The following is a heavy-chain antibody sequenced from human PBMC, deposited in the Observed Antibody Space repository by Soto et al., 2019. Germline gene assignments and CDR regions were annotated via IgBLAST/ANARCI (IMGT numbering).Heavy chain of an antibody. CDR3: ARGGAPTTVIIRYYFDY. J-gene: IGHJ4*02. Sequence: QVQLVESGGGVVQPGRSLRLSCAASGFTFSSYAMHWVRQAPGKGLEWVAVISYDGSNKYYADSVKGRFTISRDNSKNTLYLQMNSLRAEDTAVYYCARGGAPTTVIIRYYFDYWGQGTLVTVSS. V-gene: IGHV3-30-3*01. CDR2: ISYDGSNK. D-gene: IGHD4-17*01. CDR1: GFTFSSYA.